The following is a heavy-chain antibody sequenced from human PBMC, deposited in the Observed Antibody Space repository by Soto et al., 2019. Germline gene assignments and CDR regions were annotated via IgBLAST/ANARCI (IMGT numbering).Heavy chain of an antibody. CDR3: TAGSPFNY. Sequence: GRSNRLRYAASGCNFNNAGLTWVRQAPGKGLEWVGRIKGKPDGGTTDYAAPVEGRFTISRDDSQNTLFLQMNSLKTEDTAVYYCTAGSPFNYWGPGTLVTVSS. J-gene: IGHJ4*02. V-gene: IGHV3-15*01. CDR1: GCNFNNAG. CDR2: IKGKPDGGTT.